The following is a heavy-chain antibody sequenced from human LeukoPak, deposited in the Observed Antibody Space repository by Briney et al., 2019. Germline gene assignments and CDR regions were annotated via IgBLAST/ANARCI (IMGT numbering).Heavy chain of an antibody. D-gene: IGHD1-7*01. CDR2: SRDKANTYST. Sequence: HPGGSLRLSCAASGFTPSDYYMDRVRQAPGKGLEWVGRSRDKANTYSTEFAASVKGRFTISRDDSKKSLYLQMNSLKSEDTAVYYCVRLRGNYPDYWGQGTLVTVSS. J-gene: IGHJ4*02. CDR1: GFTPSDYY. V-gene: IGHV3-72*01. CDR3: VRLRGNYPDY.